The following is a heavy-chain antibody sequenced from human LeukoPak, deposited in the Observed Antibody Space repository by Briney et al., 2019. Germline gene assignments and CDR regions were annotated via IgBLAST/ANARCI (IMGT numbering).Heavy chain of an antibody. Sequence: PGGSLRLSCAASGFTFSNYWMHWVRQAPGEGLVWVSRINSDGRSTNYADSVKGRFTISRDNSKNTLYLQMNSLRAEDTAVYYCAREPYYDSSPSTYYFDYWGQGTLVTVSS. D-gene: IGHD3-22*01. CDR1: GFTFSNYW. CDR3: AREPYYDSSPSTYYFDY. J-gene: IGHJ4*02. CDR2: INSDGRST. V-gene: IGHV3-74*01.